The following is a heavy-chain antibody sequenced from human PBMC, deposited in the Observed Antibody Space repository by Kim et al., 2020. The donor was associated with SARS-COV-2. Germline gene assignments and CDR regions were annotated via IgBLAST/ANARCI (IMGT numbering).Heavy chain of an antibody. CDR3: ARRMGATTWGDAFDI. CDR1: GGSISSYY. Sequence: SETLSLTCTVSGGSISSYYWSWIRQPAGKGLEWIGRIYTSGSTNYNPSLKSRVTMSVDTSKNQFSLKLSSVTAADTAVYYCARRMGATTWGDAFDIWGQGTMVTVSS. V-gene: IGHV4-4*07. D-gene: IGHD1-26*01. CDR2: IYTSGST. J-gene: IGHJ3*02.